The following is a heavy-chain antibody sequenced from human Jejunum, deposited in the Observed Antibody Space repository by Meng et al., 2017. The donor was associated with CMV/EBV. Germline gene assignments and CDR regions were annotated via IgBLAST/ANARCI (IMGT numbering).Heavy chain of an antibody. CDR1: GGSLSSRNW. J-gene: IGHJ4*02. V-gene: IGHV4-4*02. CDR2: IYHSGST. Sequence: HGQLREAGPGLVKPSATLSLTCAVSGGSLSSRNWWSCVRQPPGKGLEWIGEIYHSGSTNYNPSLKSRVTISVDESKNQFSLRLSSVTAADTAVYYCARVGAYCGGDCYHPRWGQGTLVTVSS. CDR3: ARVGAYCGGDCYHPR. D-gene: IGHD2-21*02.